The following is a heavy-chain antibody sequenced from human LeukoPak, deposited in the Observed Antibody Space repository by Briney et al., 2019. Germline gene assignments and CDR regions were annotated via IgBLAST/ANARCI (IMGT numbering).Heavy chain of an antibody. CDR3: ARDVGY. Sequence: PGRSLRLSCAASGFTFSSYAMHWVRQAPGKGLEWVAVISYDGSNKYYADSVKGRFTISRDNSKNTLYLQMSSLRAEDTAVYYCARDVGYWGQGTLVTVSS. CDR1: GFTFSSYA. V-gene: IGHV3-30-3*01. CDR2: ISYDGSNK. J-gene: IGHJ4*02. D-gene: IGHD2-15*01.